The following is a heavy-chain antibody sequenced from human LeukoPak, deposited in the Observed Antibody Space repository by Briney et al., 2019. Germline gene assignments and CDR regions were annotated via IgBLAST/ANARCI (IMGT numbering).Heavy chain of an antibody. CDR3: ARGPLNTYGVDA. CDR1: GFSLRASD. Sequence: GGSLRLSCRASGFSLRASDMHWLRQAPGKGLEWVAVLCHDESVKRYAESVKGRFTVSKENSNNTMFLQMNSLRAEDTALYYCARGPLNTYGVDAWGQGTTVTVSS. CDR2: LCHDESVK. D-gene: IGHD1/OR15-1a*01. V-gene: IGHV3-33*01. J-gene: IGHJ6*02.